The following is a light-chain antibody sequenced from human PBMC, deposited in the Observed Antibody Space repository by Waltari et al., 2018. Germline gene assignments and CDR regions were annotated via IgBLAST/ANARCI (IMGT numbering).Light chain of an antibody. CDR3: CSYAGSTTHVI. V-gene: IGLV2-23*02. Sequence: QSALTQPASVSGSPGQSITISCTGTSSDVGSYNLVSWYQQHPGKAPKLMIYEVTKRPSGVSNRFSDSKSGNTASLTISGLQAEDEADYCCCSYAGSTTHVIFGVGTKLTVL. CDR1: SSDVGSYNL. CDR2: EVT. J-gene: IGLJ2*01.